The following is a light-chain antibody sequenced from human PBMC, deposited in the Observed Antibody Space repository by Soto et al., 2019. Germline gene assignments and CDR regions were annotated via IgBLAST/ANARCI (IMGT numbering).Light chain of an antibody. CDR1: QSISNW. CDR3: QQYNKWPLT. Sequence: DIQMTQSPSTLPASVGDRVTITCRASQSISNWLAWYQQKPGTAPKVLIYHASNLQSGVPSRFSGSASGTEFTLTISSLQSEDFTVYYCQQYNKWPLTFGQGTKVDIK. CDR2: HAS. J-gene: IGKJ1*01. V-gene: IGKV1-5*01.